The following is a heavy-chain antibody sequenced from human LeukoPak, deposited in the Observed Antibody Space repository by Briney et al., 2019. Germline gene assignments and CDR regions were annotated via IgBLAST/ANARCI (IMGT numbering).Heavy chain of an antibody. V-gene: IGHV1-2*02. CDR1: GYTFTDYY. D-gene: IGHD2-2*01. J-gene: IGHJ5*02. Sequence: ASVKVSFRASGYTFTDYYIHWVRQAPGQGLGWMGLVNPDNGGTNYAQKFQGSVTMTRDTSIRTVYMDLSRLRSDATAVFSCTSEARVRNWFDPCGQGNQVTVSS. CDR3: TSEARVRNWFDP. CDR2: VNPDNGGT.